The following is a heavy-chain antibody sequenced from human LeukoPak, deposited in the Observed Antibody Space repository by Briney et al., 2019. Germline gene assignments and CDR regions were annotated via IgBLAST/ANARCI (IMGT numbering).Heavy chain of an antibody. CDR2: INHSGST. V-gene: IGHV4-38-2*02. D-gene: IGHD3-22*01. J-gene: IGHJ4*02. CDR1: GYSISSGYY. CDR3: ARDSSGYYYFDY. Sequence: PSETLSLTCTVSGYSISSGYYWGWIRQPPGKGLEWIGEINHSGSTNYNPSLKSRVTISVDKSKNQFSLQLNSVTPEDTAVYYCARDSSGYYYFDYWGQGTLVTVSS.